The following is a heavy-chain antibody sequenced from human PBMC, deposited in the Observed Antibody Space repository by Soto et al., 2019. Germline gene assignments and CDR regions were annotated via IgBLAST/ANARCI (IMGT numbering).Heavy chain of an antibody. CDR3: ARVGGYYYYYMDV. CDR2: ISSSSSYI. J-gene: IGHJ6*03. V-gene: IGHV3-21*01. Sequence: EVQLVESGGGLVKPGGSLRLSCAASGFTFSSYSMNWVRQAPGKGLEWVSSISSSSSYIYYADSVKGRFTISIDNATNSLYLQLNSLRAEDTAVYYCARVGGYYYYYMDVWGKGTTVTVSS. D-gene: IGHD2-15*01. CDR1: GFTFSSYS.